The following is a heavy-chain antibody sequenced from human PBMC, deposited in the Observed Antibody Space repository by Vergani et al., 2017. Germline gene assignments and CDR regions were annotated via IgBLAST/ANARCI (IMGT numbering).Heavy chain of an antibody. D-gene: IGHD3/OR15-3a*01. CDR3: AAGKGLGPYYFDY. CDR2: IVVGSGNT. CDR1: GFTFTSSA. J-gene: IGHJ4*02. V-gene: IGHV1-58*01. Sequence: QLVQSGAEVKQPGSSVKVSCKASGFTFTSSAVQWVRQARGQRLEWIGWIVVGSGNTNYAQKFQERVTITRDMSTSTAYMELSSLRSEDTAVYYCAAGKGLGPYYFDYWGQGTLVTVSS.